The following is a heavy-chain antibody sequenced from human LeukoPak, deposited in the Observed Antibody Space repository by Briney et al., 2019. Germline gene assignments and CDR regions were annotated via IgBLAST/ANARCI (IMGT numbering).Heavy chain of an antibody. Sequence: PSETLSLTCAVSGGSISSSNWWSWVRQPPGKGLEWIGEIYHSGSTNYNPSLKSRVTISVDKSKNQFSLKLSSVTAADTAVYYCARDGRYDFWSGYLDHWGQGTLVTVSS. V-gene: IGHV4-4*02. CDR3: ARDGRYDFWSGYLDH. CDR1: GGSISSSNW. CDR2: IYHSGST. J-gene: IGHJ4*02. D-gene: IGHD3-3*01.